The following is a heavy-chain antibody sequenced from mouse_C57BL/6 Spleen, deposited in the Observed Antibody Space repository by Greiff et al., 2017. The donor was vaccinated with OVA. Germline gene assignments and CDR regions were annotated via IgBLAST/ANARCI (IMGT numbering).Heavy chain of an antibody. Sequence: VQLQQSGAELVKPGASVKISCKASGYAFSSYCMNWVKQRPGKGLEWIGQIYPGDGDTNYNGKFKGKATLTADKSSSTAYVQLSSLTSEDSAVYFCARQPSGYAMDYWGKGTSVTVSS. CDR1: GYAFSSYC. CDR3: ARQPSGYAMDY. D-gene: IGHD3-1*01. CDR2: IYPGDGDT. V-gene: IGHV1-80*01. J-gene: IGHJ4*01.